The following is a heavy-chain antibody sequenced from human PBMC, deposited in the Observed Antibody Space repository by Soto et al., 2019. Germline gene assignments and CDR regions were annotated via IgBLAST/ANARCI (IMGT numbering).Heavy chain of an antibody. CDR1: GGSISSGGYF. CDR2: IFYSGTT. Sequence: PSETLSLTCTVSGGSISSGGYFWSWIRQPPGKGLEWIGNIFYSGTTYYNPSLKSRVTISVDTSKNQFSLKLSSVTAADTAVYFCAKRELYRRQRTLVLVSA. J-gene: IGHJ4*02. CDR3: AKRELY. D-gene: IGHD1-1*01. V-gene: IGHV4-31*03.